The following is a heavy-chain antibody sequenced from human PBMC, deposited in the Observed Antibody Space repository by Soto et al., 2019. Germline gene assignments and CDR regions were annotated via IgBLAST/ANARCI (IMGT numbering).Heavy chain of an antibody. V-gene: IGHV1-46*01. Sequence: GASVKVSCKASGYTFTSYYMHWVRQAPGQGLEWMGLINPSGGSTSYTQKFQGRVTMTRDTSTSTVYMELSSLRSEDTAVYYCARRYYDTSGYSRIDYWGQGTLVTVSS. CDR2: INPSGGST. J-gene: IGHJ4*02. CDR3: ARRYYDTSGYSRIDY. CDR1: GYTFTSYY. D-gene: IGHD3-22*01.